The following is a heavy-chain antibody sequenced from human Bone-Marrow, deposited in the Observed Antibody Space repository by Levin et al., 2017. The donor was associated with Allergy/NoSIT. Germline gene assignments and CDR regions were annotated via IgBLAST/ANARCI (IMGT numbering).Heavy chain of an antibody. CDR1: GGSINTAHYY. D-gene: IGHD2-2*01. Sequence: PSETLSLTCSVSGGSINTAHYYWTWIRQPPGKGLEWIGFVYYSGGTHYNPSLKSRLSISVDTSKNDFSLKLSSVTAADTAMYYCARYFTSWSEEYFDYWGQGILVTVSS. CDR3: ARYFTSWSEEYFDY. CDR2: VYYSGGT. V-gene: IGHV4-30-4*01. J-gene: IGHJ4*02.